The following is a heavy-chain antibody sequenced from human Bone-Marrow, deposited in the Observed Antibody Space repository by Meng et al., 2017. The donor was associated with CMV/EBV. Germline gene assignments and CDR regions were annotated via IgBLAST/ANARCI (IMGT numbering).Heavy chain of an antibody. V-gene: IGHV1-2*02. J-gene: IGHJ4*02. CDR1: GYIFTAYF. CDR3: LGRDGYIFDY. Sequence: ASVKVSCKASGYIFTAYFMHWVRQAPGQGLEWMGWINPNSGGTNYAQKFQGRVTMTRDTSISTAYMELSRLRSDDTAVYYCLGRDGYIFDYWGQGTLVTVSS. CDR2: INPNSGGT. D-gene: IGHD5-24*01.